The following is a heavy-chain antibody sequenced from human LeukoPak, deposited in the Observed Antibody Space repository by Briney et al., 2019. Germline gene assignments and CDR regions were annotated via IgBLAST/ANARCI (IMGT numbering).Heavy chain of an antibody. D-gene: IGHD3-10*01. V-gene: IGHV2-5*02. J-gene: IGHJ4*02. CDR3: AHRASGSYEGVFDY. CDR2: IYWDDDK. CDR1: GFSLPTNGMG. Sequence: SGPTLVKPTPTLTLTCTFSGFSLPTNGMGVGWIRQPPGKALEWLALIYWDDDKRYSPSLKSRLTITKDTSTNQVVLTMTNMDPVDTATYYCAHRASGSYEGVFDYWGQGTLVTVSS.